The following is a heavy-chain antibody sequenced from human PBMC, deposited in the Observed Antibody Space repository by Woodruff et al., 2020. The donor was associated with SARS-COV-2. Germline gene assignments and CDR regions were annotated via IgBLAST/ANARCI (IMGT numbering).Heavy chain of an antibody. D-gene: IGHD3-3*01. V-gene: IGHV3-30*02. Sequence: DSVKGQFTISRDNSKNTLYLQMNSLRAEDTAVYYCAKDRDYDFWSGYSGYFDYWGQGTLVTVSS. CDR3: AKDRDYDFWSGYSGYFDY. J-gene: IGHJ4*02.